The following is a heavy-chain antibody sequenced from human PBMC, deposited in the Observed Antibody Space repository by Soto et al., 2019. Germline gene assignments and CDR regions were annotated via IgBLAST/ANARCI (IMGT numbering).Heavy chain of an antibody. D-gene: IGHD5-12*01. CDR1: GGTCSSYA. CDR3: ARPPIVATIVNCYYGMDV. V-gene: IGHV1-69*12. Sequence: QVQLVQSGAEVKKPGSSVKVSCKASGGTCSSYAISWVRQAPGHGLEWMGGIIPIFGTADYAQKCQGRVTITADESTSTGYMALSSVRSADTAVYYWARPPIVATIVNCYYGMDVWGQGTTVTVSS. CDR2: IIPIFGTA. J-gene: IGHJ6*02.